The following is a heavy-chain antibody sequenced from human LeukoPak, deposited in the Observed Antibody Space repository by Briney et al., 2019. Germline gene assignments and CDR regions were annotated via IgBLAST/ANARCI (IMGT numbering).Heavy chain of an antibody. V-gene: IGHV4-34*01. J-gene: IGHJ5*02. CDR1: GGSFSGYF. D-gene: IGHD3-10*01. CDR3: ARLIRGVISNWFDP. Sequence: SETLSLTCAVYGGSFSGYFWSWIRQPPGKGLEWIGEINHSENTNYNPSLKSRVTISVDTSKNQFSLKLTSVTAADTAVYYCARLIRGVISNWFDPWGQGTLVTVSS. CDR2: INHSENT.